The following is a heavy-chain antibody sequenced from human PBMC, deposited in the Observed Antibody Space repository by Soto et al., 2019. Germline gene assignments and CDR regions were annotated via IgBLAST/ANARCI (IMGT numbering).Heavy chain of an antibody. D-gene: IGHD3-9*01. Sequence: QVQLVQSGAEVKKPGSSVKVSCKASGGTFSSYAISWVRQAPGQGLEWMGGIIPIFGTANYAQKFQGRVTITADESTSTADMELSSLRSEDTAVYYCARGALTRILTGYYLKDYYYYYGMDVWGQGTTVTVSS. CDR2: IIPIFGTA. V-gene: IGHV1-69*01. CDR1: GGTFSSYA. CDR3: ARGALTRILTGYYLKDYYYYYGMDV. J-gene: IGHJ6*02.